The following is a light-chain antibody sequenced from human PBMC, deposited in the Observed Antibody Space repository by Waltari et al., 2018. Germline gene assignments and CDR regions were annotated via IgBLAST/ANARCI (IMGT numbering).Light chain of an antibody. CDR1: QSISTW. V-gene: IGKV1-5*03. CDR2: KAS. J-gene: IGKJ1*01. Sequence: DIQMTQSPSTLSASVGDRVTITCRASQSISTWLAWYQQKPGKAPNLLIYKASTLETGVPSRFSVRGSGTDFPLTISSLQPDDFATYYCQQYHSSPGTFGQGTKVEIK. CDR3: QQYHSSPGT.